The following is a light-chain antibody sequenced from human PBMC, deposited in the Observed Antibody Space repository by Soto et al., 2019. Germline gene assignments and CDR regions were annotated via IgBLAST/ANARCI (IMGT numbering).Light chain of an antibody. V-gene: IGKV1-39*01. J-gene: IGKJ2*01. CDR3: QQTYNTPPYT. Sequence: DLQMTQSPSSLSASVGARVTITCRASQSISNYLNWYQQKPGKAPNLLIYAASRLQSGVPSRFSGSGSGTDFTLTISSLQPEDFATYYCQQTYNTPPYTFGQGTKLEI. CDR1: QSISNY. CDR2: AAS.